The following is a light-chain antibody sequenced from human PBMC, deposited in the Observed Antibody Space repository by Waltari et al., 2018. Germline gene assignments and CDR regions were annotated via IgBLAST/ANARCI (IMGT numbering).Light chain of an antibody. V-gene: IGLV1-47*01. J-gene: IGLJ3*02. CDR1: TSNIGSRF. Sequence: QSVLTQAPSESGTPGQTVNISCSGRTSNIGSRFVYWYKQVAGVAPKLRLCENDRRPSGVPDRFSGSKSGSSASLAITGLRSEDEADYYCATWDDSLSGPVFGGGTKLTVL. CDR2: END. CDR3: ATWDDSLSGPV.